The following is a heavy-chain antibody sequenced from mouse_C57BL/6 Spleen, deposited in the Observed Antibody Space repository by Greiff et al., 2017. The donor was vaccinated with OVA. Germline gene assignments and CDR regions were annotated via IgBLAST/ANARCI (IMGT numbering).Heavy chain of an antibody. V-gene: IGHV1-82*01. Sequence: QVQLQQSGPELVKPGASVKISCKASGYAFSSSWMNWVKQRPGKGLEWIGRIYTGDGDTNYNGKFKGKATLTADKSSSTAYMQLSSLTSEDSAVYFCARRGSKGIYFDYWGQGTTLTVSS. CDR1: GYAFSSSW. D-gene: IGHD1-3*01. J-gene: IGHJ2*01. CDR2: IYTGDGDT. CDR3: ARRGSKGIYFDY.